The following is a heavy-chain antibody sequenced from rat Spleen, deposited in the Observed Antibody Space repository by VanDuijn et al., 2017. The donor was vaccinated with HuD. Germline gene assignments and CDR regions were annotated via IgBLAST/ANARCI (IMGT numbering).Heavy chain of an antibody. CDR2: IWGNGNA. J-gene: IGHJ3*01. V-gene: IGHV2-13*01. Sequence: QVQLKESGPGLVQPSQTLSLTCTVSGFSLTNYGVSWVRQPLGKGLEWMGVIWGNGNANYNSALKSRLSISRDTSKSQVFLKMNSLQTEDTAIYFCTSPFRWFAYWGQGTLVTVSS. CDR3: TSPFRWFAY. CDR1: GFSLTNYG.